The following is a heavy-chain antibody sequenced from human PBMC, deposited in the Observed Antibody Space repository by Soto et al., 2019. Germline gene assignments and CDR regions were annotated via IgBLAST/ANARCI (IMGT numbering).Heavy chain of an antibody. CDR2: IRSSSSDT. D-gene: IGHD4-17*01. Sequence: LRLSCAASGFTFSDYSMNWVRQAPGKGLEWVSNIRSSSSDTYYADSVKGRFTIFRDNAKNSLYLQMNSLRDEDTAVYYCARDNLRTVTTIDFWGLGTLVTVSS. J-gene: IGHJ4*02. CDR3: ARDNLRTVTTIDF. V-gene: IGHV3-48*02. CDR1: GFTFSDYS.